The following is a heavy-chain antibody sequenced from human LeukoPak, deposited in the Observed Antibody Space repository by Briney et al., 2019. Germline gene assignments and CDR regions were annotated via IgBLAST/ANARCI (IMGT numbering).Heavy chain of an antibody. V-gene: IGHV5-51*01. CDR3: ARRPANYYALDV. CDR2: IYPGDSDT. Sequence: GESLKISCKGSGYSFTTYWIGWVRQMPGKDLEWMGIIYPGDSDTRYSPSFQGRVTISADKSISTAYLQWSSLRASDTAIYYCARRPANYYALDVWGQGTTVTVSS. CDR1: GYSFTTYW. J-gene: IGHJ6*02.